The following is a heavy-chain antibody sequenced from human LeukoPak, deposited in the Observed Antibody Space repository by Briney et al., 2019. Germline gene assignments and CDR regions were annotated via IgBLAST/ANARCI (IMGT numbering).Heavy chain of an antibody. CDR2: MNPNSGNT. J-gene: IGHJ4*02. Sequence: GASVKVSCKASGYTFTSYDINWVRQATGQGLEWMGWMNPNSGNTGYAQKFQGRVTMTRNTSISTAYMELSSLRSEDTAVYYCARGVFGNTAMAPDYWGQGTLVTVSS. CDR1: GYTFTSYD. V-gene: IGHV1-8*01. D-gene: IGHD5-18*01. CDR3: ARGVFGNTAMAPDY.